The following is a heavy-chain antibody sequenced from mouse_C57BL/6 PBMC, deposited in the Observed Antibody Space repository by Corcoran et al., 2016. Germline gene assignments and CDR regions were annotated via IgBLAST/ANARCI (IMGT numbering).Heavy chain of an antibody. Sequence: VQLPEAGPGLVKPSQSLSLTCSVTGYSITRRYYWNWIRQFPGNKLEWMGYISYDGSNNYNPSLKHQISITRDTSKNQCFLKLNSVTTEDTATYYCARGGLTGYFDYCGQGTALTLS. J-gene: IGHJ2*01. CDR3: ARGGLTGYFDY. CDR1: GYSITRRYY. CDR2: ISYDGSN. V-gene: IGHV3-6*01. D-gene: IGHD3-1*01.